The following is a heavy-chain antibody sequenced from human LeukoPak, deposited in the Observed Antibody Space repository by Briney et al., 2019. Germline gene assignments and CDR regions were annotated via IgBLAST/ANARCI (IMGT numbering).Heavy chain of an antibody. D-gene: IGHD3-9*01. CDR2: ISSDGTST. CDR1: GFTFSSRW. Sequence: GRSLRLSCAASGFTFSSRWMHWVRQAPGKGLEWLSRISSDGTSTTYGDSVKGRFSISRDNAKNMLFLQMNSLRAEDTAVYYLTEARGSPGVEPWGPGTL. V-gene: IGHV3-74*01. J-gene: IGHJ5*02. CDR3: TEARGSPGVEP.